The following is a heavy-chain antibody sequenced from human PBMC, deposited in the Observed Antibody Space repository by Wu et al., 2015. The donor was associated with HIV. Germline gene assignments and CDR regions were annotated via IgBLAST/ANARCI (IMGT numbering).Heavy chain of an antibody. V-gene: IGHV1-2*02. Sequence: QVQLVQSGAEVKKPGASVKVSCKASGYTFTGYYMHWVRQAPGQGLEWMGWINPNSGGTNYAQKFQGRVTMTRDTSISTAYMELSRLRSDDTAVYYCARALGGQTYYYYMDVWGKGTTVTVSS. CDR2: INPNSGGT. CDR1: GYTFTGYY. J-gene: IGHJ6*03. CDR3: ARALGGQTYYYYMDV. D-gene: IGHD6-25*01.